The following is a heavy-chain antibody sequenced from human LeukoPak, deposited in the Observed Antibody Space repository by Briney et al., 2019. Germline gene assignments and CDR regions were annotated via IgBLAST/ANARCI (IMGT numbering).Heavy chain of an antibody. Sequence: GESLKISCKGSGYTFTSYWIGWVRQMPGKGLEWLGIIYPGDSATRYSPSFRGQVTISADKSISTAYLQWSSLKASDTAMYYCARHRLRYFDLDYWGQGTLVTVSS. D-gene: IGHD3-9*01. CDR3: ARHRLRYFDLDY. J-gene: IGHJ4*02. V-gene: IGHV5-51*01. CDR1: GYTFTSYW. CDR2: IYPGDSAT.